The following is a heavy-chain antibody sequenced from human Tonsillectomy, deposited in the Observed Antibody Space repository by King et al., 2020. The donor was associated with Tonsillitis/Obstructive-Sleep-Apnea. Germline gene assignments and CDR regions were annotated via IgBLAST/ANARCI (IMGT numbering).Heavy chain of an antibody. J-gene: IGHJ3*02. CDR3: ARGIIGDSVVFHT. D-gene: IGHD3-16*01. CDR1: GFIFSSHW. CDR2: INSDGSTT. Sequence: VQLVESGGGLVQPGGSLRLSCAASGFIFSSHWMHWVRQFPGKGLVWVSRINSDGSTTTYADSVKGRFTISRENAKNALYLQMNSLRAEDTAVYYCARGIIGDSVVFHTWGQETVLTVSS. V-gene: IGHV3-74*01.